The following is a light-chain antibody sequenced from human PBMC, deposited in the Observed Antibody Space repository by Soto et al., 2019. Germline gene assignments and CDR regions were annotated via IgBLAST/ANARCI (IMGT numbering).Light chain of an antibody. CDR1: SSDVGGYNY. CDR3: SSYTISSTVV. CDR2: DVS. V-gene: IGLV2-14*01. Sequence: QSALTQPASVSGSPGQSITISCPGTSSDVGGYNYVSWYQQHSGKAPKLIIYDVSNRPSGVSNRFSASKSDSTASLTISGLQAEDEADYYCSSYTISSTVVFGGGTKLTVL. J-gene: IGLJ2*01.